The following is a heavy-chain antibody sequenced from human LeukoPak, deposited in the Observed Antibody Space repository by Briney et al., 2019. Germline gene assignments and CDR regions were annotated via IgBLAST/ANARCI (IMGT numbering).Heavy chain of an antibody. D-gene: IGHD3-10*01. Sequence: ASVKVSCEASGGTFSSYAISWVRQAPGQGLEWMGGIIPIFGTANYAQKFQGRVTITADESTSTAYMELSSLRSEDTAVYYCARDSYYGSGSYYKGDYWGQGTLVTVSS. CDR1: GGTFSSYA. CDR2: IIPIFGTA. V-gene: IGHV1-69*13. CDR3: ARDSYYGSGSYYKGDY. J-gene: IGHJ4*02.